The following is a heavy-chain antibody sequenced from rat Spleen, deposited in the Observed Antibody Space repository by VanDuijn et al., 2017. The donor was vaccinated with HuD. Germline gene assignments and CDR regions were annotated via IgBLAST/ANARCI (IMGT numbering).Heavy chain of an antibody. CDR1: GFSLTSYN. D-gene: IGHD1-4*01. CDR3: TRDNLPGYTGDY. Sequence: QVQLKVSGPGLVQPSQTLSLTCTVSGFSLTSYNVHWVRQPPGKGLEWMGRMRYNGDTSYNSALKSRLSISRDTSKNQVFLKMNSLQTDDTGTYYCTRDNLPGYTGDYWGQGVMVTVSS. J-gene: IGHJ2*01. CDR2: MRYNGDT. V-gene: IGHV2-63*01.